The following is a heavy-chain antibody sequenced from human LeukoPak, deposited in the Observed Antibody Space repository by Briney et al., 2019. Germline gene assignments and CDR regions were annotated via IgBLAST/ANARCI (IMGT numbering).Heavy chain of an antibody. V-gene: IGHV1-2*02. CDR3: ARALGSSSWYGVFDS. J-gene: IGHJ4*02. D-gene: IGHD6-13*01. Sequence: ASVKVSCKAFGYTFTDYYMHWVRQAPGQGPEWMGWIKPKSGDTNCAQRFQGRVTMTRDTSINTAYMELSRLRSDDTAVYYCARALGSSSWYGVFDSWGQGILVTVSS. CDR1: GYTFTDYY. CDR2: IKPKSGDT.